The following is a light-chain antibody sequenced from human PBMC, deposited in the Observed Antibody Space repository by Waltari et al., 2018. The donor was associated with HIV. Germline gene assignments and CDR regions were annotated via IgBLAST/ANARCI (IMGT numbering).Light chain of an antibody. Sequence: DIVLTQSPATLSSSPGDRATLSCRASQSVSSYLAWYQQKPGQAPRLLIYDASNRATGIPARFSGSGSGTDFTLTIGSLEPEDFAVYYCQQRSNWPPEYTFGQGTKLEIK. J-gene: IGKJ2*01. V-gene: IGKV3-11*01. CDR2: DAS. CDR1: QSVSSY. CDR3: QQRSNWPPEYT.